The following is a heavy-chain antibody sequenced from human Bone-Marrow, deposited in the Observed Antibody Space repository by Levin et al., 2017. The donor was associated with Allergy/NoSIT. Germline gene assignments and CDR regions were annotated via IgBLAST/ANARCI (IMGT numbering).Heavy chain of an antibody. CDR3: ARGVSFAFDN. CDR1: GFTFSVHW. CDR2: INKDGTEE. V-gene: IGHV3-7*01. J-gene: IGHJ4*02. Sequence: ASVKVSCAASGFTFSVHWMTWVRQPPWKGLEWVAKINKDGTEEYYVESVKGRFTISRDNAQNSVFLQMSNLRVEDTALYYCARGVSFAFDNWGQGTLVTVSS.